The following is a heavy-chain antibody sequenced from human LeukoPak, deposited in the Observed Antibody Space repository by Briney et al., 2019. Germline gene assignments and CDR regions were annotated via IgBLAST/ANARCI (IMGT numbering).Heavy chain of an antibody. CDR1: GFTFSSYG. Sequence: TGGSLRLSCAASGFTFSSYGMHWVRQAPGKGLEWVAFTRYDGSNKYYADSVKGRFTISRDNSKNTLYLQMNSLRAEDTAVYYCAKDRATIAAAGTGFDYWGQGTLVTVSS. D-gene: IGHD6-13*01. V-gene: IGHV3-30*02. CDR3: AKDRATIAAAGTGFDY. J-gene: IGHJ4*02. CDR2: TRYDGSNK.